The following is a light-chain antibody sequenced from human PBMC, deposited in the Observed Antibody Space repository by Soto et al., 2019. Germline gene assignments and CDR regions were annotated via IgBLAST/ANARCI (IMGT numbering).Light chain of an antibody. CDR1: QGIANS. J-gene: IGKJ1*01. CDR2: ASS. Sequence: DIQMTQSPASLSASVGDRVAITCRANQGIANSVASYQQKPGKVPKILISASSTLQSGVPSRFSAAGTGIEFTLTIASLQPEDVATYFCLKYNGAPCTFGQGTEVEI. CDR3: LKYNGAPCT. V-gene: IGKV1-27*01.